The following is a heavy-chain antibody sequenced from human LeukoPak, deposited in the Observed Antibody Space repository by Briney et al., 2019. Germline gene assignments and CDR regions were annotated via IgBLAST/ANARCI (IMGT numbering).Heavy chain of an antibody. CDR2: ISSSSSTI. D-gene: IGHD4-23*01. Sequence: RGSLRLSCAASGFTFNIYSMNWVRQAPGKGLEWLSYISSSSSTIYYADSVKGRFTISRDNAKNSLYLQMNSLRDEDTAVYYCASSGGNSPSIWGQGTMVTVSS. CDR1: GFTFNIYS. V-gene: IGHV3-48*02. CDR3: ASSGGNSPSI. J-gene: IGHJ3*02.